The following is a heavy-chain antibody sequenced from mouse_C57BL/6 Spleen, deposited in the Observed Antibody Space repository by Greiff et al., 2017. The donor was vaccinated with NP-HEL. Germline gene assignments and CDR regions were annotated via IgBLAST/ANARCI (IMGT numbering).Heavy chain of an antibody. CDR2: IYPRSGNT. V-gene: IGHV1-81*01. Sequence: VQLQQSGPELVKPGASVKISCKASGYAFSSSWMNWVKQRTGQGLEWIGEIYPRSGNTYYNEKFKGKATLTADKSSSTAYMELRSLTSEDSAVYFCARRGFYDYHWYFDVWGTGTTVTVSS. CDR3: ARRGFYDYHWYFDV. D-gene: IGHD2-4*01. J-gene: IGHJ1*03. CDR1: GYAFSSSW.